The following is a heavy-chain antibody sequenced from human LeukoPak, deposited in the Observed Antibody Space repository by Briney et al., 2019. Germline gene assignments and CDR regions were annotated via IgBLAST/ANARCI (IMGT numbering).Heavy chain of an antibody. Sequence: SETLSLTCTVSGGSISSSSYYWGWIRQSPGKGLEWIANIYYSGSTNYNPSLKSRVTISVDTSKNQFSLKLSSVTAADTAVYYCARGFAFGGELDYWGQGTLVTVSS. J-gene: IGHJ4*02. CDR3: ARGFAFGGELDY. V-gene: IGHV4-39*07. CDR1: GGSISSSSYY. CDR2: IYYSGST. D-gene: IGHD3-16*01.